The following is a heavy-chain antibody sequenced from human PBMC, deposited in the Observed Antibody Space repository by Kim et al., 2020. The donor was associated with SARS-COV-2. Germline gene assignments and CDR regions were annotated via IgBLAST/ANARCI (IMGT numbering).Heavy chain of an antibody. CDR2: INHSGST. V-gene: IGHV4-34*01. CDR3: ARNLFPTPVIAAAGPGFGY. D-gene: IGHD6-13*01. Sequence: SETLSLTCAVYGGSFSGYYWSWIRQPPGKGLEWIGEINHSGSTNYNPSLKSRVTISVDTSKNQFSLKLSSVTAADTAVYYCARNLFPTPVIAAAGPGFGYWGQGTLVTVSS. J-gene: IGHJ4*02. CDR1: GGSFSGYY.